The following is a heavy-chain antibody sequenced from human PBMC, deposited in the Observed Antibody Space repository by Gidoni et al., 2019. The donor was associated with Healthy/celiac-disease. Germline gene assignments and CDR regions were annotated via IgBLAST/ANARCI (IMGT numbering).Heavy chain of an antibody. Sequence: QVQLQQWGAGLLKPSEPLSLTCAVYGVSFIGYYWSWLRQPPGKGLEWIGEINHSGSTNYNPSLKSRVNISVETSKNQFSLKLSSVTAADTAVYYCAGGITGTTFGWFDPWGQGTLVTVSS. CDR1: GVSFIGYY. CDR3: AGGITGTTFGWFDP. D-gene: IGHD1-20*01. V-gene: IGHV4-34*01. CDR2: INHSGST. J-gene: IGHJ5*02.